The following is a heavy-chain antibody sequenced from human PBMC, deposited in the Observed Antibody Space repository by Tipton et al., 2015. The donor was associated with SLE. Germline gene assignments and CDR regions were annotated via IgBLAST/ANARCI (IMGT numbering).Heavy chain of an antibody. J-gene: IGHJ5*01. CDR2: MNPNSGKI. Sequence: QSGAEVKKPGASVKVSCKASGYTFTSYDINWVRQATGQGLEWMGWMNPNSGKIDYAQKFQGRIIMTRNTSISTAYMELRGLRSEDTAVYYYARWFDSWGQGTLVTVSS. V-gene: IGHV1-8*01. CDR3: ARWFDS. CDR1: GYTFTSYD.